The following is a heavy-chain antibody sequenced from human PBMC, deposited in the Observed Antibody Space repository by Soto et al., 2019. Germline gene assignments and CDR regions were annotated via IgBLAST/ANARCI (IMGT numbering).Heavy chain of an antibody. J-gene: IGHJ4*02. CDR2: INPNSGGT. V-gene: IGHV1-2*02. D-gene: IGHD3-22*01. Sequence: ASVKVSCKASGYTFTGYYMHWVRQAPGQGLEWMGWINPNSGGTNYAQKFQGRVTMTRDTSISTAYMELSSVTAADTAVYYCARGADGSGYDFDYWGQGTLVTVSS. CDR1: GYTFTGYY. CDR3: ARGADGSGYDFDY.